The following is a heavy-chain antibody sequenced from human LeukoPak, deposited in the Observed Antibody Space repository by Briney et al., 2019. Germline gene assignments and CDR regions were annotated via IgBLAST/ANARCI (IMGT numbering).Heavy chain of an antibody. D-gene: IGHD6-19*01. Sequence: KTGGSLRLSCAASGFTFDSFSMNWVRQAPGKGLEWVSSISASSRHIYHADSVKGRFTISRDNAKNTLYLHMNSLRAEDTAVYYCAKDRGSGYLDYWGQGALVTVSS. CDR1: GFTFDSFS. V-gene: IGHV3-21*06. CDR2: ISASSRHI. CDR3: AKDRGSGYLDY. J-gene: IGHJ4*02.